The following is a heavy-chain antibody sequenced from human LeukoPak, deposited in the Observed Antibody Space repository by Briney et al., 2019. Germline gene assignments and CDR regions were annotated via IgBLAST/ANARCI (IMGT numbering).Heavy chain of an antibody. CDR2: TIPIFDTA. J-gene: IGHJ6*02. Sequence: SVKVSCKASGGTFNRCAISWVRQAPGQGLEWMGGTIPIFDTANYAQKFQGRVTITADESTSTAYMELSRLRSDDTAVYYCARDLLWFGENYYYYGMDVWGQGTTVTVSS. D-gene: IGHD3-10*01. CDR1: GGTFNRCA. V-gene: IGHV1-69*01. CDR3: ARDLLWFGENYYYYGMDV.